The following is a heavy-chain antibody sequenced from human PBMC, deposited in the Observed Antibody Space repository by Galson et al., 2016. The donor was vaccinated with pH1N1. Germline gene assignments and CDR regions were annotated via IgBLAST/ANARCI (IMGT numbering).Heavy chain of an antibody. V-gene: IGHV1-46*01. CDR3: ARTVTPLGAAFDI. CDR1: GYTFTSYY. Sequence: SVKVSCKASGYTFTSYYMHWVRQAPGQGLEWMGIINPSGGSTSYAQKFQGRVTMTRDPSTSTVYMELSSLRSEDTAVYYCARTVTPLGAAFDIWGQGTMVTVSS. CDR2: INPSGGST. J-gene: IGHJ3*02. D-gene: IGHD4-17*01.